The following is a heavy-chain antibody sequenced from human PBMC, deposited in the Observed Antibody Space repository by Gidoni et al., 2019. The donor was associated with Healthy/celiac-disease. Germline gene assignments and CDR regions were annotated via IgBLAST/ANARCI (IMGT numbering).Heavy chain of an antibody. J-gene: IGHJ4*02. CDR1: GFPFSDYY. V-gene: IGHV3-11*06. D-gene: IGHD6-19*01. CDR2: ISSSSSYT. Sequence: QVQLVESGGGLVKPGGSLRLSCAASGFPFSDYYMSWIRQAPGKGLEWVSYISSSSSYTNYADSVKGRFTISRDNAKNSLYLQMNSLRAEDTAVYYCARVGSSGWYEGGEAVDYWGQGTLVTVSS. CDR3: ARVGSSGWYEGGEAVDY.